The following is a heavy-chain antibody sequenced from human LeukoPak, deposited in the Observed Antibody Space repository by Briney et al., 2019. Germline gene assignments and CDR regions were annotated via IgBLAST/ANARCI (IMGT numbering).Heavy chain of an antibody. CDR2: ISSSSSYI. Sequence: GGSLRLSCAASGFTFSNYSMNWVRQAPGKGLEWVSSISSSSSYIYYADSVKGRFTISRDNAKNSLYLQMNSLRAEDTAVYYCARLAVFPIAADYYYGMDVWGQGTTVTVSS. V-gene: IGHV3-21*01. D-gene: IGHD6-13*01. CDR1: GFTFSNYS. J-gene: IGHJ6*02. CDR3: ARLAVFPIAADYYYGMDV.